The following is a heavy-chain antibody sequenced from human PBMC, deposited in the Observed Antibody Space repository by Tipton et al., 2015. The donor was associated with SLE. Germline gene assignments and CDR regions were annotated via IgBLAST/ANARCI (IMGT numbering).Heavy chain of an antibody. V-gene: IGHV1-69*13. Sequence: QLVQSGAEVKKPGASVKVSCKASGYTFTSYGISWVRQAPGQGLEWMGGIIPIFGTPNYAQKFQGRVTITADESTSTAYMELSSLTSEDTAVYYCARDLMPALRFLEWLSPFGYWGQGTLVTVSS. J-gene: IGHJ4*02. D-gene: IGHD3-3*01. CDR3: ARDLMPALRFLEWLSPFGY. CDR2: IIPIFGTP. CDR1: GYTFTSYG.